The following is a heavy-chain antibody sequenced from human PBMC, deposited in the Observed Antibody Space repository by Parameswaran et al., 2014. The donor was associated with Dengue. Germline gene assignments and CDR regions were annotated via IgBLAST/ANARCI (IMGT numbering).Heavy chain of an antibody. CDR3: ARAGHPRAFDS. Sequence: ASVKVSCKASGYTFTSYAMHWVRQAPGQRLEWMGWINAGNGNTKCSQDFQGRVTITRDTSANTAYMEVSSLRSEDTAVYYCARAGHPRAFDSWGQGTLVTVSS. CDR2: INAGNGNT. J-gene: IGHJ4*02. V-gene: IGHV1-3*01. CDR1: GYTFTSYA.